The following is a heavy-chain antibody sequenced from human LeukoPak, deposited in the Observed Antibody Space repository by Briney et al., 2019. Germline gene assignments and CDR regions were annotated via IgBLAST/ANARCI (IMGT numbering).Heavy chain of an antibody. D-gene: IGHD5-12*01. CDR2: IYYSGST. J-gene: IGHJ4*02. V-gene: IGHV4-59*01. CDR3: ARGGARGYSGYDLGY. Sequence: PSETLSLTCTVSGGSISSYYWSWIRQPPGKGLEWIGYIYYSGSTNYNPSLKSRVTISVDTSKNQFSLKLSSVTAADTAVYYCARGGARGYSGYDLGYWGQGTLVTVSS. CDR1: GGSISSYY.